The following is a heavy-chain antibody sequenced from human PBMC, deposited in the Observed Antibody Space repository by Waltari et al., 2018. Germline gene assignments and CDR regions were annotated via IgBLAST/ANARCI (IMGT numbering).Heavy chain of an antibody. CDR1: GFTFSSYA. J-gene: IGHJ4*02. Sequence: EVQLLESGGGLVQPGGSLTLSCAASGFTFSSYAMSWVRQAPGKGLEGVSGNSGSGGTTYYADSGKGRFTISRDNSKSTLYLQINSLRAEDTAVYYCAKGSSGWYQIDYWGQGALVTVSS. V-gene: IGHV3-23*01. CDR2: NSGSGGTT. D-gene: IGHD6-19*01. CDR3: AKGSSGWYQIDY.